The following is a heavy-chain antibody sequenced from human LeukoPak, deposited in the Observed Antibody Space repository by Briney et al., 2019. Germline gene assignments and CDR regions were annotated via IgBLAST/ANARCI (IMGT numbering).Heavy chain of an antibody. CDR2: IIPIFGTA. CDR3: ALGAPDIVVVPAAPGDY. J-gene: IGHJ4*02. CDR1: GGTFSSYA. D-gene: IGHD2-2*01. V-gene: IGHV1-69*01. Sequence: GSSVKVSCKASGGTFSSYAISWVRQAPGQGLEWMGGIIPIFGTANYAQKFQGRVTITADESTSTAYMELSSLRSEDTAVYYCALGAPDIVVVPAAPGDYWGQGTLVTVSS.